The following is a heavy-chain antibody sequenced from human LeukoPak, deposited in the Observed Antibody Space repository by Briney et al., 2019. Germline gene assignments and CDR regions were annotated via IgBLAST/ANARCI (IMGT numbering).Heavy chain of an antibody. CDR1: GGAFSSYA. CDR2: IIPIFGTA. D-gene: IGHD6-6*01. Sequence: SVKVSCKASGGAFSSYAISWVRQAPGQGLEWMGGIIPIFGTANYAQKFQGRVTITADESTSTAYMELSSLRSEDTAVYYCARVAQPYSSSSGYFDYWGQGTLVTVSS. CDR3: ARVAQPYSSSSGYFDY. V-gene: IGHV1-69*13. J-gene: IGHJ4*02.